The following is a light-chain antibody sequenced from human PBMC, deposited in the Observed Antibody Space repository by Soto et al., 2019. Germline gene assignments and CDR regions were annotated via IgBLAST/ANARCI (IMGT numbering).Light chain of an antibody. CDR2: AAS. J-gene: IGKJ5*01. Sequence: DIQMTQSPSSLSASVGDRVTITCRASQSISSYLNWYQQKPGKAPKLLIYAASSLQSGVPSRSSGSGSGTDFTLTISSLPPEDFATYYCQQSYSTPSISFGGGTRLEIK. V-gene: IGKV1-39*01. CDR1: QSISSY. CDR3: QQSYSTPSIS.